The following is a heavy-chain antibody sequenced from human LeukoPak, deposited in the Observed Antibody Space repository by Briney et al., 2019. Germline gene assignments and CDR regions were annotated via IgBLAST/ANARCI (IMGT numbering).Heavy chain of an antibody. CDR1: GYTFTKYY. CDR3: AIEHGGGLSGSLGVLFASYYTYYYMDV. CDR2: INPSDGAT. J-gene: IGHJ6*03. D-gene: IGHD1-26*01. Sequence: ASVKVSFKASGYTFTKYYIHWVRQAPGQGLEWMGMINPSDGATTYAQRFQGRVIMTRDMSTTTVYMDLRSLRSEDTAVYFCAIEHGGGLSGSLGVLFASYYTYYYMDVWGRGTTVSVSS. V-gene: IGHV1-46*01.